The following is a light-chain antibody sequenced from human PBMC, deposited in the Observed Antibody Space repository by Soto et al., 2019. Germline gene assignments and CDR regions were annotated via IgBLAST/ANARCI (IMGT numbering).Light chain of an antibody. Sequence: QSALTQPASVSGSPGQSITISCTGTSSDVGGYNYVSWYQQHPGKAPELMIYDVSNRPSGVSNRFSGSKSGNTASLTISGLQAEDEADYYCSSYTSSSILDVFGTGTKLTVL. CDR1: SSDVGGYNY. CDR2: DVS. CDR3: SSYTSSSILDV. J-gene: IGLJ1*01. V-gene: IGLV2-14*01.